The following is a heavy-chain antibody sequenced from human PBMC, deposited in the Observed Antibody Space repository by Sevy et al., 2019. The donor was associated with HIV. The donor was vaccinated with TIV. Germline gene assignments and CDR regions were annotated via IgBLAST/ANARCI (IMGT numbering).Heavy chain of an antibody. CDR1: GFSVSSNY. J-gene: IGHJ6*02. V-gene: IGHV3-53*01. Sequence: GGSLRLSCAASGFSVSSNYMSWVRQAPGNGPEWVSVIHSGGKISYADSVQGRFTISRDNSKNTLYLQMNSLRAEDTAVYYCAREDIVLGEDNYYGIDVSGQGTPVTVSS. CDR2: IHSGGKI. CDR3: AREDIVLGEDNYYGIDV. D-gene: IGHD2-15*01.